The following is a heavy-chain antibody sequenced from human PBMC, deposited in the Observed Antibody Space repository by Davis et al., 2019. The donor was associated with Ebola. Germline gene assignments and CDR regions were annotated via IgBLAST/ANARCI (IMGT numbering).Heavy chain of an antibody. V-gene: IGHV1-2*02. CDR2: INPNSGGT. D-gene: IGHD2-2*01. J-gene: IGHJ4*02. CDR3: APVPAPLTARNAG. CDR1: GYTFTSYD. Sequence: ASVKVSCKASGYTFTSYDINWVRQAPGQGLEWMGWINPNSGGTNYAQKFQGRVTMTRDTSISTAYMELSRLRSDDTAVYYCAPVPAPLTARNAGWGQGTLVTVSS.